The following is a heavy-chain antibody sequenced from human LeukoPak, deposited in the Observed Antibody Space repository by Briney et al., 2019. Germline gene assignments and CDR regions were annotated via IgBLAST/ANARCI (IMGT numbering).Heavy chain of an antibody. V-gene: IGHV4-38-2*01. J-gene: IGHJ5*02. CDR3: ARVVGSSSSKSWFDP. CDR2: VYHSGST. D-gene: IGHD2-2*01. Sequence: PSETLSLTCAVSGYSITDGYYWGWIRQPPGKGPEYIGFVYHSGSTYYNPSLRRRVTMSVDTSKNQFSLNLTSVTAADTAVYFCARVVGSSSSKSWFDPWGQGTLVTVSS. CDR1: GYSITDGYY.